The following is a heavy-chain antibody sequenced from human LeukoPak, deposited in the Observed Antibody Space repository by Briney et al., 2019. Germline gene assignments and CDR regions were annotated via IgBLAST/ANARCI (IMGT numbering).Heavy chain of an antibody. CDR2: IYYSGST. D-gene: IGHD6-13*01. CDR3: ARVKIAAAGTSFDY. V-gene: IGHV4-59*01. Sequence: MASETLSLTCTVSGGSISSYYWSWIRQPPGKGLEWIGYIYYSGSTNYNPSLKSRVTISVDTSKNQFSLKLSSVTAADTAVYYCARVKIAAAGTSFDYWGQGTLVTVSS. CDR1: GGSISSYY. J-gene: IGHJ4*02.